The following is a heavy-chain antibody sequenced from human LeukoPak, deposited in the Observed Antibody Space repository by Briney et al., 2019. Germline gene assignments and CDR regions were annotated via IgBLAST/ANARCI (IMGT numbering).Heavy chain of an antibody. CDR2: IRYDGGKT. CDR1: GFSFTNYG. Sequence: GGSLRLSCAASGFSFTNYGMHWVRQAPGKGLEWVAFIRYDGGKTHYVDSVKGRFTVSRGNSNKTLYLQMNSLRAEDTAVYYCAKGRGYYYDSSGYCCFDYWGQGTLVTVSS. V-gene: IGHV3-30*02. CDR3: AKGRGYYYDSSGYCCFDY. J-gene: IGHJ4*02. D-gene: IGHD3-22*01.